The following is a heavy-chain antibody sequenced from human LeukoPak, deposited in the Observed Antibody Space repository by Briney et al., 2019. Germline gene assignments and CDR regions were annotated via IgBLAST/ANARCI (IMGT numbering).Heavy chain of an antibody. Sequence: SETLSLTCAVSGVSISSSNWWSWVRQPPGKGLEWIGEIYHSGSTNYNPSLKSRVTISVDKSKNQFSLNLSSVTAADTAVYYCAGQYYDGSGSYYFDYWGQGTLVTVSS. CDR2: IYHSGST. V-gene: IGHV4-4*02. D-gene: IGHD3-22*01. CDR3: AGQYYDGSGSYYFDY. CDR1: GVSISSSNW. J-gene: IGHJ4*02.